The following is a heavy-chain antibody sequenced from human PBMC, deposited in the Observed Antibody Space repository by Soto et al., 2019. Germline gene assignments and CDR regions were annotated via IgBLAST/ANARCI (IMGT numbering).Heavy chain of an antibody. CDR2: ISAYNGNT. Sequence: ASVKVSCKASGYTFTSYGISWVRQAPGQGPEWMGWISAYNGNTNYAQKLQGRVTMTTDTSTSTAYMELRSLRSDDTAVYYCARDQVVGVRGVIKYYYGMDVWGQGTTVTVSS. D-gene: IGHD3-10*01. V-gene: IGHV1-18*01. CDR1: GYTFTSYG. CDR3: ARDQVVGVRGVIKYYYGMDV. J-gene: IGHJ6*02.